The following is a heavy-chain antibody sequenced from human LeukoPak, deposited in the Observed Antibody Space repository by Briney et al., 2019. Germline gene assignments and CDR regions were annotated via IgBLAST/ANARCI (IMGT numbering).Heavy chain of an antibody. J-gene: IGHJ4*02. CDR1: GGSISSSSHY. D-gene: IGHD1/OR15-1a*01. CDR2: IYYSGNA. Sequence: PSETLSLTCTVSGGSISSSSHYWGWIRQPPGKGLEWIGSIYYSGNAYYNSSLKSRVTISVDTSKNQFSLKLSSVTAADTAVYYCARRGITGTWYYFDYWGQGTLVTVSS. V-gene: IGHV4-39*07. CDR3: ARRGITGTWYYFDY.